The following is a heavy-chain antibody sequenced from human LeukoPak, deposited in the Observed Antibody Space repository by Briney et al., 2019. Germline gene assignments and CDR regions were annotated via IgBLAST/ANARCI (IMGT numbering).Heavy chain of an antibody. CDR2: IYPCDSDT. Sequence: GESLKISCKGSGYSFTSYWIGWVRQMPGKGLEWMGIIYPCDSDTRYSPSFQGQVTISADKSTSTAYLQWSSLKASDTAMYYCARRGGATRVAFDIWGQGTMVTVSS. D-gene: IGHD1-26*01. V-gene: IGHV5-51*01. CDR1: GYSFTSYW. J-gene: IGHJ3*02. CDR3: ARRGGATRVAFDI.